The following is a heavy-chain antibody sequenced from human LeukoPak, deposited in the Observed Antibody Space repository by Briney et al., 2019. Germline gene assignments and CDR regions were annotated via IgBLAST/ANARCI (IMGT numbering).Heavy chain of an antibody. V-gene: IGHV3-23*01. CDR3: ARDPNGDYVGAFDF. D-gene: IGHD4-17*01. Sequence: QTGGSLRLSCAASGFTFSKYALIWVRQATGKGLEWVSAIRGSGGGTQYADAVKGRFTVSRDNSKNTLYLHMNSLRVDDTAVYFCARDPNGDYVGAFDFWGQGTMVTVSS. CDR2: IRGSGGGT. CDR1: GFTFSKYA. J-gene: IGHJ3*01.